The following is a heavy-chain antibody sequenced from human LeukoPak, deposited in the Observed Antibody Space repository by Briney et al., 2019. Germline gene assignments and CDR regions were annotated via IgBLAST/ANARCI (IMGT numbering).Heavy chain of an antibody. CDR3: ARDLEEVAARLFDY. Sequence: ASVKVSCKASGYTFTGYYMHWVRQAPGQGLEWMGWINPSSGGTNYAQKFQGRVTMTRDTSISTAYMELSRLGSDDTAVYYCARDLEEVAARLFDYWGQGTLVTVSS. CDR1: GYTFTGYY. V-gene: IGHV1-2*02. J-gene: IGHJ4*02. CDR2: INPSSGGT. D-gene: IGHD6-6*01.